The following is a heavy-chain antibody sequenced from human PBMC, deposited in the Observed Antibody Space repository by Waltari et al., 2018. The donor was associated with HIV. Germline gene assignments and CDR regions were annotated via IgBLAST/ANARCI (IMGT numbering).Heavy chain of an antibody. CDR3: AREPDFSYYMDF. CDR2: IKEDGGDK. V-gene: IGHV3-7*01. Sequence: EVQLVESGGGFIQPGGSLRLSCAASGFTFRSWVRQAPGKGLEWVAKIKEDGGDKYYVDSVKGRFTISRDNAKNSLYLQMNSLRAEDTAVYYCAREPDFSYYMDFRGKGTTVTVS. J-gene: IGHJ6*03. CDR1: GFTFR.